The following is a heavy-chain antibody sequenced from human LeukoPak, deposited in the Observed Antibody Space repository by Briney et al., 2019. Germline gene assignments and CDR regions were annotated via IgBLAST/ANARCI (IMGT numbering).Heavy chain of an antibody. D-gene: IGHD1-26*01. Sequence: PGGSPRLSCAASGFTFSSYSMNWVRQAPGKGLEWVSSISSSSSYIYYADSVKGRFTVSRDNAKNSLYLQMNSLRAEDTAVYYCARDTEDSGSYYFDAFDIWGQGTMVTVSS. CDR2: ISSSSSYI. CDR3: ARDTEDSGSYYFDAFDI. V-gene: IGHV3-21*01. J-gene: IGHJ3*02. CDR1: GFTFSSYS.